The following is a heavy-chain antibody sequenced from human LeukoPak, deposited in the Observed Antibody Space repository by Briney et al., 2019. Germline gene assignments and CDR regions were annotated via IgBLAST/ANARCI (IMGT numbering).Heavy chain of an antibody. CDR3: AKAFGNWDYFDY. CDR2: ISGSGGST. CDR1: GFTFSRYS. J-gene: IGHJ4*02. D-gene: IGHD3-16*01. Sequence: PGGSLRLSCAASGFTFSRYSMNWVRQAPGKGLEWVSAISGSGGSTYYADSVKGQFTISRDNSKNTLYLQMNSLRAEDTAVYYCAKAFGNWDYFDYWGQGTLVTVSS. V-gene: IGHV3-23*01.